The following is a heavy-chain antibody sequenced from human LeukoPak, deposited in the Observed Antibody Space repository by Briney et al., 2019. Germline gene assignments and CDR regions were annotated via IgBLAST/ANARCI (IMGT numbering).Heavy chain of an antibody. D-gene: IGHD1-14*01. Sequence: SETLSLTCTVSGGSFSIYYWSWIRQPAGKGLEYIGRIYTSGSTNYNPSLKSRVTMSVDTSNNQFSLKLSSVTAADTAVYYCARDGNHDAFDIWGQGTMVTVSS. V-gene: IGHV4-4*07. J-gene: IGHJ3*02. CDR2: IYTSGST. CDR3: ARDGNHDAFDI. CDR1: GGSFSIYY.